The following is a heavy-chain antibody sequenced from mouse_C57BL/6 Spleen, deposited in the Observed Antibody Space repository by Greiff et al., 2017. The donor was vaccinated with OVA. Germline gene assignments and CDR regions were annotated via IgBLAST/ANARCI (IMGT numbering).Heavy chain of an antibody. V-gene: IGHV1-55*01. CDR1: GYTFTSYW. J-gene: IGHJ3*01. CDR3: ARSGASIYYYGSSLFAY. CDR2: IYPGSGST. D-gene: IGHD1-1*01. Sequence: QVQLQQPGAELVKPGASVKLSCKASGYTFTSYWITWVKQRPGQGLEWIGDIYPGSGSTNYNEKFKSKATLTVDTSSSTAYMQLSSLTSEDSAVYYCARSGASIYYYGSSLFAYWGQGTLVTVSA.